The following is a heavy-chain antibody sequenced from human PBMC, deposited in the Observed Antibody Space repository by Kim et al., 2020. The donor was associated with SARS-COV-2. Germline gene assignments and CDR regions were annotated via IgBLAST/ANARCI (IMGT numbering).Heavy chain of an antibody. CDR1: GFTFSSYG. V-gene: IGHV3-30*18. CDR3: AKLGSADCGGDCYPDY. Sequence: GGSLRLSCAASGFTFSSYGMHWVRQAPGKGLEWVAVISYDGSNKYYADSVQGRFTISRDNSKNTLYLQMNSLRAEDTAVYYCAKLGSADCGGDCYPDYWGQGTLVTVSS. CDR2: ISYDGSNK. J-gene: IGHJ4*02. D-gene: IGHD2-21*01.